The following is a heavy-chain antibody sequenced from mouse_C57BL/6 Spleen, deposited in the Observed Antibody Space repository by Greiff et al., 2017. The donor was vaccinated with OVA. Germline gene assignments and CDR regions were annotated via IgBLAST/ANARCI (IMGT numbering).Heavy chain of an antibody. V-gene: IGHV1-72*01. D-gene: IGHD1-1*01. CDR2: IDPNSGGT. CDR1: GYTFTSYW. J-gene: IGHJ2*01. CDR3: ARDSTVVSYYFDY. Sequence: QVQLQQPGAELVKPGASVKLSCKASGYTFTSYWMHWVKQRPGRGLEWIGRIDPNSGGTKYNEKFKSKATLTVDKPSSTAYLQLSSLTSEDSAVDYCARDSTVVSYYFDYWGQGTTLTVSS.